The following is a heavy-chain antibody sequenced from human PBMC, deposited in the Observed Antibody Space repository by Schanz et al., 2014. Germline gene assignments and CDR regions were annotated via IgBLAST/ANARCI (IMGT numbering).Heavy chain of an antibody. CDR3: ARDGVDAAAGGNY. CDR1: GGTFSSYA. CDR2: INPSGGST. D-gene: IGHD6-13*01. Sequence: QVQLVQSGAEVKKPGASVKVSCKSSGGTFSSYAISWVRQAPGQGLEWMGIINPSGGSTTYAQKCQGRVTMTRDTSTSTVYMELSSLRSEDTAVYYCARDGVDAAAGGNYWGQGSLVTVSS. J-gene: IGHJ4*02. V-gene: IGHV1-46*03.